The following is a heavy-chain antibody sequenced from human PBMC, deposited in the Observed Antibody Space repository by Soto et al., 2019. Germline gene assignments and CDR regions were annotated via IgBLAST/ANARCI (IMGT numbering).Heavy chain of an antibody. CDR2: IIPVFGTA. V-gene: IGHV1-69*01. Sequence: QVQLVQSGAEVKKPGSSVKVSCKASGGTFRSYAISWVRQAPGQGLECMGGIIPVFGTANYAQKFQGRVTINADESTSTVYMELSSLRSEDTAVYYCARGWKDFPHWGQGTLVTVSS. CDR1: GGTFRSYA. D-gene: IGHD1-1*01. CDR3: ARGWKDFPH. J-gene: IGHJ1*01.